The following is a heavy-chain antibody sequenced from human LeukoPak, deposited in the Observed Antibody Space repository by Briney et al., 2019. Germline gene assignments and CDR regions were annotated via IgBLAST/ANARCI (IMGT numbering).Heavy chain of an antibody. CDR1: GIILSSYW. J-gene: IGHJ5*01. CDR2: IKQDGSEK. D-gene: IGHD6-19*01. Sequence: GSLRLSCAASGIILSSYWMSWVRQAPGKGLEWVANIKQDGSEKWYVDSVKGRFTISRDNAKNSLYLQMNSLRVEDAAVYYCAREFRSGYNSRWFDYWGQGTLVTVSS. CDR3: AREFRSGYNSRWFDY. V-gene: IGHV3-7*01.